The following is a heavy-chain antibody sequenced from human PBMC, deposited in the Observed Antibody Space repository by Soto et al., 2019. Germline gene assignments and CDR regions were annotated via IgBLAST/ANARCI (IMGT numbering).Heavy chain of an antibody. D-gene: IGHD3-10*01. CDR2: ISYDGSDK. CDR3: ARDPRPKSYGSTFFDS. Sequence: GGSLRLSCAASEFTFSSYAMHWVRQAPGKGLEWVTIISYDGSDKYYADSVKGRFTISRDNSKKTLFLQMNSLRAEDSAVYYCARDPRPKSYGSTFFDSWGQGTLVNVS. CDR1: EFTFSSYA. J-gene: IGHJ4*02. V-gene: IGHV3-30-3*01.